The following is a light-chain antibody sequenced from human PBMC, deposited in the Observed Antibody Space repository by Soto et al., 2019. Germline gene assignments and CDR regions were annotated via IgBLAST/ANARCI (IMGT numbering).Light chain of an antibody. CDR1: SGSVSTSYY. CDR2: STN. J-gene: IGLJ3*02. CDR3: VLYMGSGVWV. V-gene: IGLV8-61*01. Sequence: QAVVTQEPSFSASPGRTVTLTCGLSSGSVSTSYYPSWYQQTPGQAPRTLIYSTNTRSSGVPDRFSGSILGNKVALTITGAQADDESDYYCVLYMGSGVWVFGGGTQLTVL.